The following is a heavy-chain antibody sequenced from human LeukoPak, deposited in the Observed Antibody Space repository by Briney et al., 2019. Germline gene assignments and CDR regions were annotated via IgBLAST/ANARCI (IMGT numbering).Heavy chain of an antibody. J-gene: IGHJ4*02. CDR3: ARRGSGCGWPIDY. D-gene: IGHD3-16*01. CDR1: GFTFSGYS. CDR2: ISAGNYV. Sequence: PGGSLRLSCAASGFTFSGYSLSWVRQAPGKGLEWVSSISAGNYVYYADAVEGRFTISRDNAKNSVFLQMNSLRAEDTAVYYCARRGSGCGWPIDYWGQGTLVTVSP. V-gene: IGHV3-21*01.